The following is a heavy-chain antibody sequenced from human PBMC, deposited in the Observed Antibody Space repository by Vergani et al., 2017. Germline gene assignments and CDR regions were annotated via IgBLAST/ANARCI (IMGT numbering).Heavy chain of an antibody. J-gene: IGHJ5*02. CDR3: ARDKTYCSQTSCWDWFGP. D-gene: IGHD2-2*01. CDR1: GYSFTSYW. V-gene: IGHV5-51*01. Sequence: EVQLVQSGAEVKKPGESLKISCKGSGYSFTSYWIGWVRQMPGKGLEWMGIIYPGDSDTRYSPSFQGQVTITDDKSISTAYLQWSSLKASDTAMYYCARDKTYCSQTSCWDWFGPWGQGSLVTVSS. CDR2: IYPGDSDT.